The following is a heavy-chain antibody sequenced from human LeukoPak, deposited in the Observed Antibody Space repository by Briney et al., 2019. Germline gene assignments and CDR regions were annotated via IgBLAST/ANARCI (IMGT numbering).Heavy chain of an antibody. D-gene: IGHD3-3*01. CDR2: IYYSGST. Sequence: SETLSLTCTVSGGSISTYYWSWIRQPPGKGLEWIGYIYYSGSTNYNPSLKSRVTISVDTSKNQFSLKLSSVTAADTAVYYRARYDFWSGYYVYWGQGTLVTVSS. CDR1: GGSISTYY. CDR3: ARYDFWSGYYVY. J-gene: IGHJ4*02. V-gene: IGHV4-59*08.